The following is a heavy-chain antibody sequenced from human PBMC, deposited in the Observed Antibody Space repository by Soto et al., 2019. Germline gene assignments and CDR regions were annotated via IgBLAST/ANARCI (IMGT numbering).Heavy chain of an antibody. CDR1: GFTFSSYA. V-gene: IGHV3-23*01. Sequence: EVQLLESGGGLVQPGGSLRLSCAASGFTFSSYAMSWVRQAPGKGLEWVSAISGSGGSTYYADSVKGRFTISRDNSKNTLYLQMNSLRAEDTAVYYCAKEGYCTNGVCYTGPQKFDYWGQGTLVTVSS. J-gene: IGHJ4*02. D-gene: IGHD2-8*01. CDR2: ISGSGGST. CDR3: AKEGYCTNGVCYTGPQKFDY.